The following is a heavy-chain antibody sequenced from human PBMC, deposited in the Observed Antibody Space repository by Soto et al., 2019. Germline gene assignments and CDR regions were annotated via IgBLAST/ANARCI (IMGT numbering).Heavy chain of an antibody. CDR2: INPNSGGT. D-gene: IGHD6-13*01. CDR3: ARAPSKQQLSKYNWFDP. CDR1: GYTFTGYY. Sequence: ASVKVSCKASGYTFTGYYMHWVRQAPGQGLEWMGWINPNSGGTNYAQKFQGRVTMTRDTSISTAYMELSRLRSDDTAVYYCARAPSKQQLSKYNWFDPWGQGTLVTVSS. J-gene: IGHJ5*02. V-gene: IGHV1-2*02.